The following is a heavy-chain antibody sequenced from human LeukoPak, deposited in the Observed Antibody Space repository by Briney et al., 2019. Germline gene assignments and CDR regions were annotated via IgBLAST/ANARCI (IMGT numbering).Heavy chain of an antibody. V-gene: IGHV1-46*01. CDR3: ARGGITVIVAGRRAFDI. CDR2: INPSGGST. J-gene: IGHJ3*02. CDR1: GYTFTSYY. Sequence: ASVKVSCKASGYTFTSYYMHWVRQAPGQGLEWMGIINPSGGSTSYAQKFQGRVTMTRDTSTSTVYMELGSLRSEDTAVYYCARGGITVIVAGRRAFDIWGQGTMVTVSS. D-gene: IGHD3-22*01.